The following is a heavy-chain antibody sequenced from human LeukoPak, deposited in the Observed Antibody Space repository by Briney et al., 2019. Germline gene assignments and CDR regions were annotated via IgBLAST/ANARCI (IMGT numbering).Heavy chain of an antibody. J-gene: IGHJ4*02. V-gene: IGHV1-2*02. CDR3: ARNRIPVAGNGDY. Sequence: ASVKVTCSSSGYTFTGYYKDWVRQAPGQGLEWMGWINPNSGGTNYAQKFQGRVTMTRDTSISTAYMELSRLRSDDTAVYYCARNRIPVAGNGDYWGQGTLVTVSS. CDR2: INPNSGGT. D-gene: IGHD6-19*01. CDR1: GYTFTGYY.